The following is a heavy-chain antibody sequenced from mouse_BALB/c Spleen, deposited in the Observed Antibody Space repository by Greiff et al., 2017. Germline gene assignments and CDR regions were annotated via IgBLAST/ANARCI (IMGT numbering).Heavy chain of an antibody. CDR1: GFTFSSYG. D-gene: IGHD2-3*01. J-gene: IGHJ3*01. CDR2: ISSGGSYT. CDR3: ARTDDPFAY. V-gene: IGHV5-6*01. Sequence: EVKLMESGGDLVKPGGSLKLSCAASGFTFSSYGMSWVRQTPDKRLEWVATISSGGSYTYYPDSVKGRFTISRDNAKNTLYLQMSSLKSEDTAMYYCARTDDPFAYWGQGTLVTVSA.